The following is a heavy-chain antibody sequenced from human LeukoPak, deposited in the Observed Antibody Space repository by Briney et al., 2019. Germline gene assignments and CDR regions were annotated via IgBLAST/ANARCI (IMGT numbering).Heavy chain of an antibody. V-gene: IGHV3-30*04. Sequence: GGSLRLSCAASGFTFSSYAMDWVRPAPGKGLEWVAVISYDGSNKYYADSVKGRFTLSRDNSKNTLYLQMNSLRAEDTAVYYCARVSAYCSSTSCYYYYGMDVWGKGTTVTVSS. CDR3: ARVSAYCSSTSCYYYYGMDV. J-gene: IGHJ6*04. CDR1: GFTFSSYA. CDR2: ISYDGSNK. D-gene: IGHD2-2*01.